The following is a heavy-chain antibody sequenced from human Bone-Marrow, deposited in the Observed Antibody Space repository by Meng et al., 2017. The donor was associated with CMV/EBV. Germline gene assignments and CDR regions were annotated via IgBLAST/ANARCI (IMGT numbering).Heavy chain of an antibody. V-gene: IGHV3-7*01. CDR2: IKQDGSEK. CDR1: GFTFSSYW. Sequence: GESLKISCAASGFTFSSYWMSWVRQAPGKGLEWVANIKQDGSEKYYVDSVKGRFTISRDNAKNSLYLQMNSLRAEDTAVYYCARNRGYSYGYGVDYWGQGTLVTVSS. J-gene: IGHJ4*02. CDR3: ARNRGYSYGYGVDY. D-gene: IGHD5-18*01.